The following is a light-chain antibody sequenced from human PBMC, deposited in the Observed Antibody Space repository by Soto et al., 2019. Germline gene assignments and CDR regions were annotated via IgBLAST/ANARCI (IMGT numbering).Light chain of an antibody. J-gene: IGKJ1*01. CDR2: AAS. CDR3: QHYYTYPPT. V-gene: IGKV1-8*01. Sequence: IRMTQSPSSVSVSTGDRVTITCRASQDISSYLAWYQQRPGKAPKFLIYAASTLESGVPSRFSGSGSGAEFTLTISSLQSEDFATYYCQHYYTYPPTFGQGTKVDIK. CDR1: QDISSY.